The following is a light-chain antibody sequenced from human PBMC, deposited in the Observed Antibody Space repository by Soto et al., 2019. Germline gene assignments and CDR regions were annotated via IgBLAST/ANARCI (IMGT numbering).Light chain of an antibody. J-gene: IGKJ5*01. CDR2: WAS. Sequence: DIVMTQSPDSLAVSLGERATINCKSSQSVLLTSNNKNCLAWYQQKPGQPPKLLIYWASTRESGVPDRFSASGSGTDFTLTITSLQAQDVAVYYCQLYYSTPSPFGQGTRLEIK. CDR3: QLYYSTPSP. CDR1: QSVLLTSNNKNC. V-gene: IGKV4-1*01.